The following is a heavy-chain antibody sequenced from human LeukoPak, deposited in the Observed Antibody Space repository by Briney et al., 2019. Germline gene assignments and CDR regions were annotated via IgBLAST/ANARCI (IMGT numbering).Heavy chain of an antibody. J-gene: IGHJ4*02. CDR3: AREIRYYYGSGSYLQFGY. Sequence: GGSLRLSCAASGFTFSSYSMSWVRQAPGKGLEWVSSISSSSSYIYYADSVKGRFTISRDNAKNSLYLQMNSLRAEDTAVYYCAREIRYYYGSGSYLQFGYWGQGTLVTVSS. CDR1: GFTFSSYS. D-gene: IGHD3-10*01. V-gene: IGHV3-21*01. CDR2: ISSSSSYI.